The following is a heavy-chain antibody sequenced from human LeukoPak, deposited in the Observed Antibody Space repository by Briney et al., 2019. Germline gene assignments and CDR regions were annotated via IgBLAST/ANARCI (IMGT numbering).Heavy chain of an antibody. CDR1: GASLDTYY. CDR3: VRAGYYLGSGSPTYNWLDP. J-gene: IGHJ5*02. D-gene: IGHD3-10*01. V-gene: IGHV4-4*07. CDR2: IHTSGLA. Sequence: SETLSLTCSVSGASLDTYYWSWIRRPAGKGLEFIGRIHTSGLATYNPSLMSRATMSVDTTKNHFSLNLTSVTAADTAVYYCVRAGYYLGSGSPTYNWLDPWGQGSLVTVSS.